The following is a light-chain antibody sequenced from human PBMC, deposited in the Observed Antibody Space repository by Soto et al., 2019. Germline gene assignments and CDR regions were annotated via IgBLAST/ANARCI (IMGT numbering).Light chain of an antibody. Sequence: DIPMTQSPSSLSASVGDRVTITCRASQSISSYLNWYQQKPGKAPKLLIYAASSLQSGVPSRFSGSGSGTDFTLTISSPQPEDFATYYCQQSYSTPPWTFGQGTKLEIK. CDR3: QQSYSTPPWT. CDR1: QSISSY. CDR2: AAS. J-gene: IGKJ2*01. V-gene: IGKV1-39*01.